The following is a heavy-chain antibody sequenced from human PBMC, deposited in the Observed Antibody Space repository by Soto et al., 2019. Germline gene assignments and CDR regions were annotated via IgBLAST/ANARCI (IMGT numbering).Heavy chain of an antibody. Sequence: GGSLRLSCAASGFTFSNYAMHWVRQAPGKGLEWVTIISDDGSNKYYTDSVKGRFTFSRDNSKNTLYLQMNSLRTEDTAIYYCAGTTRTMNYWSRGTLVTVPQ. CDR3: AGTTRTMNY. CDR2: ISDDGSNK. J-gene: IGHJ4*02. CDR1: GFTFSNYA. D-gene: IGHD1-1*01. V-gene: IGHV3-30-3*01.